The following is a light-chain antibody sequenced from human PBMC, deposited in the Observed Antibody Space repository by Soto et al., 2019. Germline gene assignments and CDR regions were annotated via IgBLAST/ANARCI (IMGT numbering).Light chain of an antibody. V-gene: IGKV1-39*01. Sequence: DIQMTQSPSSLSASVGDRVTITCRASQSISSYLNWYQQKPGKAPKLLIYAASSLQSGVPSRFSGSGSGTDFTLTISSLQPEDFATYYCQRSYSTHETFGPGTKVDIK. CDR1: QSISSY. J-gene: IGKJ3*01. CDR2: AAS. CDR3: QRSYSTHET.